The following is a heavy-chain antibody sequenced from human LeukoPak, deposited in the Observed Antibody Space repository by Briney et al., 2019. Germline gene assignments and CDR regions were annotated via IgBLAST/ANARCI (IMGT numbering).Heavy chain of an antibody. CDR3: ARDYFGYDSSGSGFDY. CDR2: IIPIFGTA. Sequence: SXXVSCKASGGTFSSYAISWVRQAPGQGLEWMGGIIPIFGTANYAQKFQGRGTITTDESTSTAYMELSSLRSEDTAVYYCARDYFGYDSSGSGFDYWGQGTLVTVSS. V-gene: IGHV1-69*05. J-gene: IGHJ4*02. D-gene: IGHD3-22*01. CDR1: GGTFSSYA.